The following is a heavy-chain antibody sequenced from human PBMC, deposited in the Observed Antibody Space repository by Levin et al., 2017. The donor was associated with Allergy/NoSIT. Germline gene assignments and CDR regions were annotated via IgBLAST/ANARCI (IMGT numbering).Heavy chain of an antibody. D-gene: IGHD5-12*01. Sequence: PSETLSLTCAVYGGSFSGYYWNWIRQPPGKGLEWIGEINHSGSTNYNPSLKSRVTISVDTSKNQFSLKLSSVTAADTAVYYCARDTVVATIRVDAFDIWGQGTMVTVSS. V-gene: IGHV4-34*01. CDR3: ARDTVVATIRVDAFDI. CDR1: GGSFSGYY. J-gene: IGHJ3*02. CDR2: INHSGST.